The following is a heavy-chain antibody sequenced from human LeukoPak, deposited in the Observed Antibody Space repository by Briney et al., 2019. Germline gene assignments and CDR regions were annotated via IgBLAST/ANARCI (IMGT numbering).Heavy chain of an antibody. D-gene: IGHD1-1*01. V-gene: IGHV5-51*01. Sequence: GESLKISCKGSGYTFTSYWIAWVRQMPGKGLEWMGIIYPADSDTRYSQSFQGQVTISADKSISTAYLQWSSLKASDTAMYYCARHAETGLWFDPWGQGTLVTVSS. CDR1: GYTFTSYW. CDR2: IYPADSDT. J-gene: IGHJ5*02. CDR3: ARHAETGLWFDP.